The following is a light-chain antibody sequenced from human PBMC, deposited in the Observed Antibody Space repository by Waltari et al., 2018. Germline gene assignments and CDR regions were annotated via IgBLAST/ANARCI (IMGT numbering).Light chain of an antibody. J-gene: IGLJ3*02. CDR3: SSQTLDGLIL. CDR2: DVT. Sequence: QSALTQPAPVSASPGQSTPMPSSGLWSAAGAPEYVPWYPHHPDKAPQLSIFDVTNRPSGVSDRFSASKSANPASLTISRLQPEDEADYFCSSQTLDGLILFGGGTRLTVL. CDR1: WSAAGAPEY. V-gene: IGLV2-14*03.